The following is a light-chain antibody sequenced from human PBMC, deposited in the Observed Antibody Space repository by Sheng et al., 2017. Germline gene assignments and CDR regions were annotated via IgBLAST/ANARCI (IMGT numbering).Light chain of an antibody. Sequence: DIQMTQSPFSLSASVGDRVTIRCRASQNIDTYLIWYQQKPGKAPKILIYDASRVRSGVPSRFRGSGSGTDFTLTIGSLQPEDFAIYFCQQSHSTPFTFGGGTKVEIK. V-gene: IGKV1-39*01. CDR2: DAS. J-gene: IGKJ4*01. CDR1: QNIDTY. CDR3: QQSHSTPFT.